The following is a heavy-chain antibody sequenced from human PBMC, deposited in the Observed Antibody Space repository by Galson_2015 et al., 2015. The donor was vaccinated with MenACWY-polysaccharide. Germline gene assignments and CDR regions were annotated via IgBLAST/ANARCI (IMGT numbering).Heavy chain of an antibody. CDR3: AKGDYYGSGSYYYFDY. Sequence: SLRLSCAASGFTFNSYAMSWVRQAPGKGLEWVSSISGSGAGIYNADSVKGRFTISRDNSKNTLYLQMNSLRAEDTAIYYCAKGDYYGSGSYYYFDYWGQGTLVTVSS. V-gene: IGHV3-23*01. CDR1: GFTFNSYA. J-gene: IGHJ4*02. D-gene: IGHD3-10*01. CDR2: ISGSGAGI.